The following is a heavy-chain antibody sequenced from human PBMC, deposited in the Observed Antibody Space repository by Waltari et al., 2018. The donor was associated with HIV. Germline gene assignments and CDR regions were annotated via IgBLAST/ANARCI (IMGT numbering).Heavy chain of an antibody. CDR1: GGSFSGYY. V-gene: IGHV4-34*02. Sequence: QVHLPQWGSGPLKPSETLSLTCAVYGGSFSGYYWTWIRQSPGRGLEWMGEIDHTGTSTDNPSLKGRVTMSVDTSKNQFSLNLKSVTVADTAVYYCVRGFGNYGFYFDYWGQGKLVSVSS. CDR2: IDHTGTS. CDR3: VRGFGNYGFYFDY. D-gene: IGHD3-16*01. J-gene: IGHJ4*02.